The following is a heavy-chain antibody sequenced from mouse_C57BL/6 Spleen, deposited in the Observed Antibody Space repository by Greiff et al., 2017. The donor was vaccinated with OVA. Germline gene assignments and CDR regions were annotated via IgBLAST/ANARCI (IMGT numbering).Heavy chain of an antibody. D-gene: IGHD2-3*01. CDR2: IYPGDGDT. CDR3: ARGGYYNPAWFAY. CDR1: GYAFSSSW. J-gene: IGHJ3*01. V-gene: IGHV1-82*01. Sequence: VQLRQSGPELVKPGASVKISCKASGYAFSSSWMNWVKQRPGKGLEWIGRIYPGDGDTNYNGKFKGKATLTADKSSSTAYMQLSSLTSEDSAVYFCARGGYYNPAWFAYWGQGTLVTVSA.